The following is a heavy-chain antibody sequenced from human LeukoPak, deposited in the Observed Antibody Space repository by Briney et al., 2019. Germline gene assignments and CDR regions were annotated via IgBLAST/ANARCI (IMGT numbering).Heavy chain of an antibody. J-gene: IGHJ4*02. Sequence: GASVKVSCKASGYSFTSYYMHWVRQAPGQGLEWMGIINLSGGSTSYVQKLQGRVTMTRDTSASTVYMELSSLRSEDTAVYYCARGGLFSGSPQPGPDYWGQGTLVTVSS. V-gene: IGHV1-46*04. CDR3: ARGGLFSGSPQPGPDY. CDR2: INLSGGST. D-gene: IGHD3-10*01. CDR1: GYSFTSYY.